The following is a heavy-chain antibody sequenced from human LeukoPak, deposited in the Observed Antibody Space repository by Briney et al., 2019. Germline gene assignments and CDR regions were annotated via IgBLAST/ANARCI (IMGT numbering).Heavy chain of an antibody. CDR2: ISGSSSTT. CDR1: GFTFSSYS. Sequence: PGGSLRLSCAASGFTFSSYSMNWVRQAPGKGLEWGSYISGSSSTTYYADAVKGRFTISRDSSKNTLQLRMYSLRAEDTAVYYCAKDLFFADYWGQGTLVTVSS. CDR3: AKDLFFADY. V-gene: IGHV3-48*01. J-gene: IGHJ4*02. D-gene: IGHD2-21*01.